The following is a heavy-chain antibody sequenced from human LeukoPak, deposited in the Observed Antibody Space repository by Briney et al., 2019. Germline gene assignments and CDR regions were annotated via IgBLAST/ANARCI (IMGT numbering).Heavy chain of an antibody. CDR1: GFTFSTYW. CDR2: FNSDARSA. Sequence: GGSLRLSCAASGFTFSTYWMHWVRQAPGKGLVWVSRFNSDARSAYYADSVKGRFTISKDNAKNTLYLQMNSLRAEDTAVYYCARGRYYLDSWGQGTLVTVSS. V-gene: IGHV3-74*01. J-gene: IGHJ4*02. D-gene: IGHD4-17*01. CDR3: ARGRYYLDS.